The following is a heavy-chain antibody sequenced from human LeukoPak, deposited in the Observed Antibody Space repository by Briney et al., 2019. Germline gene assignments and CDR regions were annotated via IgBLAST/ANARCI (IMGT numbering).Heavy chain of an antibody. D-gene: IGHD3-22*01. V-gene: IGHV4-34*01. CDR3: ARLSAYYYDSSGYYY. CDR2: INHSGST. CDR1: GGSFSGYY. J-gene: IGHJ4*02. Sequence: SETLSLTCAVYGGSFSGYYWTWIRQSPGKGLEWIGEINHSGSTNYNPSLKSRVTISVDTSKNQFSLKLSSVTAADTAVYYCARLSAYYYDSSGYYYWGQGTLVTVSS.